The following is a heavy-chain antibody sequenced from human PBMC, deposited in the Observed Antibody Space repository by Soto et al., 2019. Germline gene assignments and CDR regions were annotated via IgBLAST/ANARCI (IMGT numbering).Heavy chain of an antibody. V-gene: IGHV1-18*01. CDR1: GYTFTSYG. J-gene: IGHJ4*02. Sequence: QVQLVQSGAEVKKPGASVKVSCKASGYTFTSYGISWVRQAPGQGLEWMGWISAYNGNTNYAQKLQGRVTMTTDTSRSXXDMGLRILRSVVTAVYYCARDTWYGDCEGGVYFGYWGQGTLVTVSS. D-gene: IGHD4-17*01. CDR2: ISAYNGNT. CDR3: ARDTWYGDCEGGVYFGY.